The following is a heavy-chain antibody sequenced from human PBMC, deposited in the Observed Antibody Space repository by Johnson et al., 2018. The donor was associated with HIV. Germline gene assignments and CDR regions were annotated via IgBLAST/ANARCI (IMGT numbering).Heavy chain of an antibody. CDR2: IKHDGSEK. CDR1: GFTFSSYW. D-gene: IGHD2-2*01. V-gene: IGHV3-7*01. CDR3: ASDPVPAAIRAFDI. Sequence: VQLVESGGGLVQPGGSLRLSCAASGFTFSSYWMSWVRQAPGKGLEWVANIKHDGSEKYYVDSVKGRFTISRDNAKNSLYLQMNSLRAEDTAVYYCASDPVPAAIRAFDIWGQGTMVTVSS. J-gene: IGHJ3*02.